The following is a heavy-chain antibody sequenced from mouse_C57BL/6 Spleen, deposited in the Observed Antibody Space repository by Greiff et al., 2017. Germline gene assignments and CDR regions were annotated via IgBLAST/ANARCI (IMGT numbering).Heavy chain of an antibody. CDR3: ARGGVDDYDRDWYFDV. CDR1: GYTFTSYG. J-gene: IGHJ1*03. Sequence: VKLMESGAELARPGASVKLSCKASGYTFTSYGISWVKQRTGQGLEWIGEIYPRSGNTYYNEKFKGKATLTADKSSSTAYMELRSLTSEDSAVYFCARGGVDDYDRDWYFDVWGTGTTVTVSS. D-gene: IGHD2-4*01. CDR2: IYPRSGNT. V-gene: IGHV1-81*01.